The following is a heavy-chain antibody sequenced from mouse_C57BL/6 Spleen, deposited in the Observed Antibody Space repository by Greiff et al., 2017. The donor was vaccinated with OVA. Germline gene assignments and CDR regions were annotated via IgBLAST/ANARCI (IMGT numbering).Heavy chain of an antibody. CDR2: ISYDGSN. V-gene: IGHV3-6*01. CDR1: GYSITSGYY. Sequence: EVQLQQSGPGLVKPSQSLSLTCSVTGYSITSGYYWYWIRQFPGNKLEWMGYISYDGSNNYNPSLKNRITITRDTSKNQFFLKLNSVTTEDTATDYCARDDGHYDFDYWGQGTTLTVSS. J-gene: IGHJ2*01. D-gene: IGHD2-3*01. CDR3: ARDDGHYDFDY.